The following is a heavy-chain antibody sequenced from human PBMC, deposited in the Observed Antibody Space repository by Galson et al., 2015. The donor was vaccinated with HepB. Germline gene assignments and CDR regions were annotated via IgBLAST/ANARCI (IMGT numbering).Heavy chain of an antibody. CDR2: IIPIFGTA. CDR3: ARYYDYRPYYFDY. J-gene: IGHJ4*02. D-gene: IGHD5-12*01. V-gene: IGHV1-69*06. CDR1: GGTFSSYA. Sequence: SVTVSCKASGGTFSSYAISWVRQAPGQGLEWMGGIIPIFGTANYAQKFQGRVTITADKSTSTAYMELSSLRSEDTAVYYCARYYDYRPYYFDYWGQGTLVTVSS.